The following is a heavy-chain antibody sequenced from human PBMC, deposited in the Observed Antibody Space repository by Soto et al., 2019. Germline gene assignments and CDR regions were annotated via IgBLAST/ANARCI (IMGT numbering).Heavy chain of an antibody. CDR2: TSYDGSNK. CDR1: AVTLSSHR. CDR3: AKVEEEYCSGGSCLIDY. V-gene: IGHV3-30*18. D-gene: IGHD2-15*01. J-gene: IGHJ4*02. Sequence: GASLRHCWTASAVTLSSHRRHWFRQVQGKGLDWVAVTSYDGSNKYYADSVKGRFTISRDNSKNTLYLQMNSLRAEDTAVYYCAKVEEEYCSGGSCLIDYWGQGP.